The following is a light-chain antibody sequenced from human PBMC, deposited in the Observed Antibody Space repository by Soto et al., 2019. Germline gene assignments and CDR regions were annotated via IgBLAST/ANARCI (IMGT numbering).Light chain of an antibody. J-gene: IGKJ1*01. Sequence: DIVLTQSPDSLAVSLGERASINCKSSQSVLFSSNNKNYLAWYQQKPGQPPKLLFYWASAREFGVPDRFSGSGSGTEFTLTISSLQAEDVAVYYCLQYYDHHRTFGQGTRVEIK. CDR1: QSVLFSSNNKNY. CDR2: WAS. V-gene: IGKV4-1*01. CDR3: LQYYDHHRT.